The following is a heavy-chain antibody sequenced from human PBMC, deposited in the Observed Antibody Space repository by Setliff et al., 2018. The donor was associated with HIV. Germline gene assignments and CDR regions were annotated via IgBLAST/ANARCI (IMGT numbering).Heavy chain of an antibody. D-gene: IGHD4-17*01. CDR3: ATFFVSTATTQDY. V-gene: IGHV4-59*04. Sequence: SETLSLTCSVSGDSLGSHYWSWVRQPPGKGLEWIGSVDYSGTPKYNPSLKSRVTVSLDMSKNQFSLKLNSLTAADTGVYYCATFFVSTATTQDYWGQGTLVTVSS. CDR2: VDYSGTP. CDR1: GDSLGSHY. J-gene: IGHJ4*02.